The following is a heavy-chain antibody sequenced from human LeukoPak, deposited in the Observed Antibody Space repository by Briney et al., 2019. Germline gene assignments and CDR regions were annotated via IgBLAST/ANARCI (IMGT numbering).Heavy chain of an antibody. CDR2: ITADNFNA. CDR3: ARVRTPFGVVASPDALDV. D-gene: IGHD3-3*01. CDR1: GYTFNSYP. J-gene: IGHJ3*01. V-gene: IGHV1-18*01. Sequence: ASVKVSCKASGYTFNSYPLTWVRQAPGVGFEWVGWITADNFNANYAQKFQGRVTLTKETSTNTAYMEMRSLMSDDTAVYYCARVRTPFGVVASPDALDVWGQGTAVTVSS.